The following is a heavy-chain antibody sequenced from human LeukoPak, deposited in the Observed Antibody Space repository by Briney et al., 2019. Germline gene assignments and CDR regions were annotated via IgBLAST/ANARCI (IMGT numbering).Heavy chain of an antibody. CDR1: GFSLSTARMR. J-gene: IGHJ4*02. CDR2: ISSNDEK. V-gene: IGHV2-26*01. Sequence: SGPVLVKPTEALTLTCTVSGFSLSTARMRVTWIRQPPGKALEWLAHISSNDEKSYSASLKSRLTLSKDTSKSQVVLTMTNMDPVDTATYYCTRIRKDKGRSFDYWGQGTLVTVSS. CDR3: TRIRKDKGRSFDY.